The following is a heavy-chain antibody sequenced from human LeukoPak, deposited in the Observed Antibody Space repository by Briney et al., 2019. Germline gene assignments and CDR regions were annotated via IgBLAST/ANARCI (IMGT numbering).Heavy chain of an antibody. J-gene: IGHJ4*02. V-gene: IGHV3-7*03. Sequence: GGSLRLSCAASGFTFSSYWMSWVRQAPGKGLEWVANIKQDGSEKYYVDSVKGRFTISRDNARNSLYLQMNSLRAEDTAVYYCAKDGGPILRYFDWLLEEGYYFDYWGQGTLVTVSS. CDR2: IKQDGSEK. CDR3: AKDGGPILRYFDWLLEEGYYFDY. D-gene: IGHD3-9*01. CDR1: GFTFSSYW.